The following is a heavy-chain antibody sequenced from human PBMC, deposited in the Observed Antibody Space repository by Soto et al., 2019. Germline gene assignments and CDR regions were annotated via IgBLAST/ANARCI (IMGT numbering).Heavy chain of an antibody. V-gene: IGHV3-23*01. CDR3: AKVSRHSGYVRSFDI. CDR1: GFTFSSYA. D-gene: IGHD5-12*01. Sequence: PGGSLRLSCGASGFTFSSYAMSWVRQAPGKGLECVSGIISNSGSTYYADSVKGRFTISRDNSKNTLYLQMNSLRAEDTAVYYCAKVSRHSGYVRSFDIWGQGTMVTVS. CDR2: IISNSGST. J-gene: IGHJ3*02.